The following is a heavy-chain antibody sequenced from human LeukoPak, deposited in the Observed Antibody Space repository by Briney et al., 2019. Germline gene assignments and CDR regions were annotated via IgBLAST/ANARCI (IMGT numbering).Heavy chain of an antibody. Sequence: GGSLRLSCVASGFTFSSYGMHWVRQAPGKGLEWVSYISSSSSTIYYADSVKGRFTISRDNAKNSLYLQMNSLRAEDTAVYYCAREGYSSSWPRTYYFDYWGQGTLVTVSS. CDR2: ISSSSSTI. J-gene: IGHJ4*02. D-gene: IGHD6-13*01. CDR1: GFTFSSYG. CDR3: AREGYSSSWPRTYYFDY. V-gene: IGHV3-48*04.